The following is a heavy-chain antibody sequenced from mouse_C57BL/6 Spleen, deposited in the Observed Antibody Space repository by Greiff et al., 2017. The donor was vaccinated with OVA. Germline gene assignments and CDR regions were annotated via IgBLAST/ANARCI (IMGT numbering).Heavy chain of an antibody. CDR1: GFTFSNYW. V-gene: IGHV6-3*01. Sequence: EVQLQESGGGLVQPGGSMKLSCVASGFTFSNYWMNWVRQSPEKGLEWVAQIRLKSDNYATHYAESVKGRFTISRDDSKSSVYLQMNNLRAEDTGIYYCTGWLGRYAMDYWGQGTSVTVSS. D-gene: IGHD4-1*01. J-gene: IGHJ4*01. CDR3: TGWLGRYAMDY. CDR2: IRLKSDNYAT.